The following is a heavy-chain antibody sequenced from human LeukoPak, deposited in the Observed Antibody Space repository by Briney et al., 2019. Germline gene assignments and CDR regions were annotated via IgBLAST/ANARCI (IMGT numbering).Heavy chain of an antibody. CDR1: GGSFSGYY. D-gene: IGHD6-13*01. CDR3: ARRAAAGHWFDP. CDR2: INHSGST. Sequence: PSETLSLTCAVYGGSFSGYYWSWIRQPPGKGLEWIGEINHSGSTNYNPSLKSRVTISVDTPKNQFSLKLSSVTAADTAVYYCARRAAAGHWFDPWGQGTRVTVSS. J-gene: IGHJ5*02. V-gene: IGHV4-34*01.